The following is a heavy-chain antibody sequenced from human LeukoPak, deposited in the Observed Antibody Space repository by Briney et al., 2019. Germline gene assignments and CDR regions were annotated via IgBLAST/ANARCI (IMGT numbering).Heavy chain of an antibody. CDR2: IYYSGST. D-gene: IGHD1-14*01. CDR3: ASLTTAEAFDI. CDR1: GGSISSYY. Sequence: SETLSLTCTVSGGSISSYYWSWIRQPPGKGLEWIGYIYYSGSTNYNPSLKSRVTISVDTSKNQFSLKLSSVTAADTAVYYCASLTTAEAFDIWGQGTMVTVSS. V-gene: IGHV4-59*01. J-gene: IGHJ3*02.